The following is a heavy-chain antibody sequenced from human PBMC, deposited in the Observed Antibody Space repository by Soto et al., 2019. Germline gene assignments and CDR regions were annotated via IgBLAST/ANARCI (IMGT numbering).Heavy chain of an antibody. CDR1: GGSISSYY. CDR2: IYYSGST. CDR3: ESQPWLVLNAFDI. V-gene: IGHV4-59*01. J-gene: IGHJ3*02. Sequence: QVQLQESGPGLVKPSETLSLTCTVSGGSISSYYWSWIRQPPGKGREWIGYIYYSGSTNYNPPPQIRVTISVDTSKNQFSLKLSSVTAADTAVYYCESQPWLVLNAFDIWGEGTMVTVSS. D-gene: IGHD6-19*01.